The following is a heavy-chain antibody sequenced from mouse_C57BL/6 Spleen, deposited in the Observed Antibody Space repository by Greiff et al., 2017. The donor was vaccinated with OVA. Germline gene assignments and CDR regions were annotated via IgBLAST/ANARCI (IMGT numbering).Heavy chain of an antibody. CDR1: GFTFSDYG. CDR2: ISSGSSTI. J-gene: IGHJ4*01. CDR3: ARLQGDY. Sequence: EVKLMESGGGLVKPGGSLKLSCAASGFTFSDYGMHWVRQAPEKGLEWVAYISSGSSTIYYADTVKGRFTISRDNAKNTLFLQMTSLRSEDTAMYYCARLQGDYWGQGTSVTVSS. V-gene: IGHV5-17*01.